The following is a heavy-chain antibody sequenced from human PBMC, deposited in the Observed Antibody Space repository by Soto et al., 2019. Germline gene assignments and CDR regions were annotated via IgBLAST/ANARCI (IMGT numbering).Heavy chain of an antibody. Sequence: GGSLSPSCAATSFTFISYVMHWVRQAPGKGLEWVAVISYDGSNKYYADSVKGRFTISRDNSKNTLYLQMNSLRAEDTAVYYCAKDYYDSSGYDYWGQGT. D-gene: IGHD3-22*01. CDR1: SFTFISYV. CDR2: ISYDGSNK. J-gene: IGHJ4*02. V-gene: IGHV3-30*18. CDR3: AKDYYDSSGYDY.